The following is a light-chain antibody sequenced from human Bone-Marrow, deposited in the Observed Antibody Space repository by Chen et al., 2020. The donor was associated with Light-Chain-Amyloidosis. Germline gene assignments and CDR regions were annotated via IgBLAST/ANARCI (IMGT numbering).Light chain of an antibody. V-gene: IGKV1-39*01. CDR1: QSISSY. CDR2: AAS. Sequence: DIQMTQSPSSLSASAGDRVTITCRASQSISSYLNWYQQKPGKAPKLLIYAASSLQSWVPSRFSGSGSGTDFTLTISSLQPEEFATYYCQQSYSTPTFGGGTKVELK. J-gene: IGKJ4*01. CDR3: QQSYSTPT.